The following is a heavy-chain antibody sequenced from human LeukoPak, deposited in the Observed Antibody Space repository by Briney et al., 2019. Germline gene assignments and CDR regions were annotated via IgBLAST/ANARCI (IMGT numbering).Heavy chain of an antibody. Sequence: ASVKVSCKASGYTFTSYGISWVRQAPGQGLEWMGGIIPIFGTANYAQKFQGRVTITADESASTAYMELSSLRSEDTAVYYCARGSDYYYYYMDVWGKGTTVTISS. CDR1: GYTFTSYG. V-gene: IGHV1-69*13. CDR2: IIPIFGTA. J-gene: IGHJ6*03. CDR3: ARGSDYYYYYMDV.